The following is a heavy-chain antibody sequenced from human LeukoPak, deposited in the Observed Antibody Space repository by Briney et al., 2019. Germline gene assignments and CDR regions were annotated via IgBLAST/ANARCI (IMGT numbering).Heavy chain of an antibody. CDR3: ARGIGSATVLDWFDP. CDR1: GFTLDDYA. Sequence: GGSLRLSCAASGFTLDDYAMHWVRQAPGKGLEWVSGISWNSGSIGYVDSVKGRFTISRDNAKKSLYLQMNSLRAEDTAVYYCARGIGSATVLDWFDPWGQGTLVTVSS. D-gene: IGHD5/OR15-5a*01. J-gene: IGHJ5*02. V-gene: IGHV3-9*01. CDR2: ISWNSGSI.